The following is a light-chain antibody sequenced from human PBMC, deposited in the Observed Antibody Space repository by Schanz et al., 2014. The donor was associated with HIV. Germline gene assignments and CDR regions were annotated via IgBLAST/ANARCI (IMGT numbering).Light chain of an antibody. CDR3: CSYAGSNSLL. CDR1: SDDVGGYNY. V-gene: IGLV2-8*01. CDR2: EVN. Sequence: QSALTQPPSASGSLGQSVTISCTGTSDDVGGYNYVSWYQQHPGRAPKLIIYEVNKRSSGVPDRFSGSKSGITASLTVSGLQADDEADYYCCSYAGSNSLLFGGGTKVTVL. J-gene: IGLJ2*01.